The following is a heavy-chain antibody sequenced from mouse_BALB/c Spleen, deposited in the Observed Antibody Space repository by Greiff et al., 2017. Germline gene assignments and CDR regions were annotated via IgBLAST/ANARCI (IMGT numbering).Heavy chain of an antibody. CDR2: INPGSGGT. V-gene: IGHV1-54*01. D-gene: IGHD1-1*02. CDR3: ARSHYLYYSAMGY. J-gene: IGHJ4*01. CDR1: GYAFTNYL. Sequence: VQLQQSGAELVRPGTSVKVSCKASGYAFTNYLIEWVKQRPGQGLEWIGVINPGSGGTNYNEKFKGKATLTADKSSSTAYMQLSSLTSDDSAVYFCARSHYLYYSAMGYWGQGTSVTVSS.